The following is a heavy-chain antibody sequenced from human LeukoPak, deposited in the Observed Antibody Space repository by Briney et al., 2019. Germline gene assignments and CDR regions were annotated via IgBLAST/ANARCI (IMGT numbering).Heavy chain of an antibody. CDR1: GFTFDDYG. Sequence: GGSLRLSCAASGFTFDDYGMNWVRQAPGKGLESVSGINWNGDSTGYADSVKGRLTISRDNAKNSLYLQMNSLRAEDTALYYCARVGVDGSVSYYNGGLDYWGQGTLVTVSS. V-gene: IGHV3-20*04. CDR2: INWNGDST. CDR3: ARVGVDGSVSYYNGGLDY. J-gene: IGHJ4*02. D-gene: IGHD3-10*01.